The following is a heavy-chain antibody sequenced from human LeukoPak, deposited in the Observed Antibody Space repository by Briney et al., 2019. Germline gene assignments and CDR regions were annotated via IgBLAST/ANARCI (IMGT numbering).Heavy chain of an antibody. CDR3: ARKCMVSPLDF. CDR2: MSANNGET. V-gene: IGHV1-18*04. Sequence: AXVKXSCKTSGCTFTSYGISWMGQAPGQGLEWMAWMSANNGETHNAQRLQRRVTLTTDTSTATAYMEVRSLRSDDTAVYYCARKCMVSPLDFWGQGTLVTVSS. CDR1: GCTFTSYG. D-gene: IGHD2-8*01. J-gene: IGHJ4*02.